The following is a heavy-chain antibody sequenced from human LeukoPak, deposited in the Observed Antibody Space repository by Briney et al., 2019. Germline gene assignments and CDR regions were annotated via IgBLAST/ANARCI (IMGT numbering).Heavy chain of an antibody. D-gene: IGHD3-10*01. Sequence: PGRSLRLSCAASGFTFSSYAMHWVRQAPGKGLEWVAVISYDGSNKYYADSVKGRFTISRDNSKNTLYLQMNSLRAEDTAVYYCAKGGSGYAFDIWGQGTMVTVSS. CDR2: ISYDGSNK. J-gene: IGHJ3*02. V-gene: IGHV3-30-3*01. CDR3: AKGGSGYAFDI. CDR1: GFTFSSYA.